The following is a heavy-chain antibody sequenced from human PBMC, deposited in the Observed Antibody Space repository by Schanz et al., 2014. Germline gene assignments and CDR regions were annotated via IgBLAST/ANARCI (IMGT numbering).Heavy chain of an antibody. D-gene: IGHD3-10*01. Sequence: QVQLVQSGAEVKKPGSSVKVSCKASGGTFSSFGINWVRQAPGQGLEWMGRIIPILGIANYAQKFQGRVTITADRSTSTAYMELSSLRSEDTAVYYCARGRGFYDYWGQGTLVTVSS. V-gene: IGHV1-69*02. CDR3: ARGRGFYDY. J-gene: IGHJ4*02. CDR2: IIPILGIA. CDR1: GGTFSSFG.